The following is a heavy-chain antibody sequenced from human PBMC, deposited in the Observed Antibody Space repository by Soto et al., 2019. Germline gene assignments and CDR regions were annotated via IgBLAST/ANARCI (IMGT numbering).Heavy chain of an antibody. CDR1: GFTFSSYS. D-gene: IGHD2-15*01. J-gene: IGHJ5*02. Sequence: PGASLSLSCAASGFTFSSYSMNWVRQAPGKGLEWVSSISSSSNYIYYADSVKGRFTISRDNAKNSLYLQMNSLRAEDTAVYYCARDPKGTPYNWFDPWGQATLVNVST. CDR2: ISSSSNYI. CDR3: ARDPKGTPYNWFDP. V-gene: IGHV3-21*01.